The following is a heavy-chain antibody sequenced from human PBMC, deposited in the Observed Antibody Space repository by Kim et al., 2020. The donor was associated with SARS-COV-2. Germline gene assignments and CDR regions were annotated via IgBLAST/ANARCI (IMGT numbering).Heavy chain of an antibody. CDR3: AKGAILTGYLFDY. CDR1: GFAFSTYA. V-gene: IGHV3-23*01. Sequence: GGSLRLSCAASGFAFSTYAMSWVRQAPGKGLGWVSAISGSGSNTYYADAVKGRFTISRDNSKNTLYLQMNSLRAEDTAVYYCAKGAILTGYLFDYWGQGTLVTVSS. J-gene: IGHJ4*02. D-gene: IGHD3-9*01. CDR2: ISGSGSNT.